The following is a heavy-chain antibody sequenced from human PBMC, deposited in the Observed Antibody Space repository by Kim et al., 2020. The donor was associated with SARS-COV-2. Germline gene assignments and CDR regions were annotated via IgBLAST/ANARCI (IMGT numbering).Heavy chain of an antibody. D-gene: IGHD6-6*01. CDR2: ISWNSGSI. V-gene: IGHV3-9*01. J-gene: IGHJ6*03. Sequence: GGSLRLSCAASGFTFDDYAMHWVRQAPGKGLEWVSGISWNSGSIGYADSVKGRFTISRDNAKNSLYLQMNSLRADDTAVYYCAKDQYSSSCYYHMDVWGEGATVTVSS. CDR3: AKDQYSSSCYYHMDV. CDR1: GFTFDDYA.